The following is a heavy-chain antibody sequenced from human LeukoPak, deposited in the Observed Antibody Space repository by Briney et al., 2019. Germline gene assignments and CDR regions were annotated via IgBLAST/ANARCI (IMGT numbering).Heavy chain of an antibody. Sequence: ASVKVSCKTSGYTFSGYGISWVRQAPGQGLEWMGWITGNNGNTNYAPSLQGRVTMSTDTSTSTAYMELRSLSSDDTAVYYCARDRTGSVRDGLYYWGQGTLVTVSS. CDR1: GYTFSGYG. CDR2: ITGNNGNT. J-gene: IGHJ4*02. D-gene: IGHD3-9*01. CDR3: ARDRTGSVRDGLYY. V-gene: IGHV1-18*01.